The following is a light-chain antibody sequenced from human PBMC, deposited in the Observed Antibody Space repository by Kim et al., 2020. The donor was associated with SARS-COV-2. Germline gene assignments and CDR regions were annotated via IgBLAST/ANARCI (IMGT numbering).Light chain of an antibody. CDR2: GKN. J-gene: IGLJ2*01. Sequence: SSELTQDPAVSVALGQTVRITCQGDSLRSYYATWYQQKPGQAPIVVIYGKNNRPSGIPDRFSGSSSGDTASLTITGTQAGDEAAYYCHSRGSNDNVLFGG. CDR1: SLRSYY. CDR3: HSRGSNDNVL. V-gene: IGLV3-19*01.